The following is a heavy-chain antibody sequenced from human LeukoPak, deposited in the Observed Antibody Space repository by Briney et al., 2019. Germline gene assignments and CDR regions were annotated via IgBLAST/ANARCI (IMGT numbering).Heavy chain of an antibody. Sequence: GGSLRLSCAASGFTFSSYGVHWVRQAPGKGLEWVAVISYDGSNKYYADSVKGRFTISRDNSKNTLYLQMNSLRAEDTAVYYCAKANIVVVPAAAEGYYYYMDVWGKGTTVTVSS. CDR1: GFTFSSYG. CDR2: ISYDGSNK. D-gene: IGHD2-2*01. J-gene: IGHJ6*03. CDR3: AKANIVVVPAAAEGYYYYMDV. V-gene: IGHV3-30*18.